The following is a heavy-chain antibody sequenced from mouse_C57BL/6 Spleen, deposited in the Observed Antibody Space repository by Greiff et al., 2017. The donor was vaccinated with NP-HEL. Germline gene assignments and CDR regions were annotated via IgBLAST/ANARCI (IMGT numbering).Heavy chain of an antibody. V-gene: IGHV1-61*01. CDR2: IYPSDSET. Sequence: QVQLQQSGAELVRPGSSVKLSCKASGYTFTSYWMDWVKQRPGQGLEWIGNIYPSDSETHYNQKFKDKATLTVDKSSSTAYMQLSSLTSEDSAVYYCARQGVYYEAYWGQGTLVTVSA. CDR1: GYTFTSYW. CDR3: ARQGVYYEAY. J-gene: IGHJ3*01. D-gene: IGHD1-1*02.